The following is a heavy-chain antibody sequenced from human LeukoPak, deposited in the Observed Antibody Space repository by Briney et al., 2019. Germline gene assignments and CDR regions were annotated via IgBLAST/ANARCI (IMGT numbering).Heavy chain of an antibody. V-gene: IGHV1-58*02. J-gene: IGHJ4*02. Sequence: ASVKVSCKASGFTFTSSAMQWVRQARGQRLEWIGWIVVGSGNTNYAQKFQERVTITRDMSTSTAYMELSSLRSEDTAVYYCARDYGDYADFDYWGQGTLVTVSS. D-gene: IGHD4-17*01. CDR3: ARDYGDYADFDY. CDR2: IVVGSGNT. CDR1: GFTFTSSA.